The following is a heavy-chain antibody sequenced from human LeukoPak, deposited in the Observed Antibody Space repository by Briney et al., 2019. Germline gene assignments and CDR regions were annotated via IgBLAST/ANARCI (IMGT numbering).Heavy chain of an antibody. CDR3: ARDGSWGDYQFYFYMDV. Sequence: PGGSLRLSCEASGFTFGSFAMSWVRQAPEKGLEWVSGISASAHYIYYADSVKGRFTISRDNSKSTLYIEINSLRAEDTAVYYCARDGSWGDYQFYFYMDVWGKGTTVTVSS. V-gene: IGHV3-23*01. J-gene: IGHJ6*03. CDR2: ISASAHYI. CDR1: GFTFGSFA. D-gene: IGHD2-2*01.